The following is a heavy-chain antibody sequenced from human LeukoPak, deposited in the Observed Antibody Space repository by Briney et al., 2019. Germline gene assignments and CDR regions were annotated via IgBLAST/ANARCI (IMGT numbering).Heavy chain of an antibody. Sequence: PSETLSLTCTVSGGSISSSSYYWSWIRQPPGKGLEWIGYIYYSGSTNYNPSLKSRVTISVDTSKNQFSLKLSSVTAADTAVYYCARHPLYFDWYRGLMFDYWGQGTLVTVSS. V-gene: IGHV4-61*05. CDR1: GGSISSSSYY. CDR2: IYYSGST. J-gene: IGHJ4*02. CDR3: ARHPLYFDWYRGLMFDY. D-gene: IGHD3-9*01.